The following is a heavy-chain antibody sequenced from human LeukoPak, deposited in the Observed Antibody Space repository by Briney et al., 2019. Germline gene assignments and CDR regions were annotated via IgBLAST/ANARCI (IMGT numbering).Heavy chain of an antibody. CDR3: ARQRRWGFDY. J-gene: IGHJ4*02. CDR2: ISWNSGSI. V-gene: IGHV3-9*01. D-gene: IGHD5-24*01. CDR1: GFTFDDYA. Sequence: GGSLRLSCAASGFTFDDYAMHWVRQAPGKGLEWVSGISWNSGSIGYADSVKGRFTISRDNAKNSLYLQMNSLRVEDTAVYYCARQRRWGFDYWGQGTLVTVSS.